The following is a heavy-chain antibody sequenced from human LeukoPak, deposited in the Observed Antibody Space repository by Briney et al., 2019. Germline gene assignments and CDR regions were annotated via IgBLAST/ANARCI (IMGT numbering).Heavy chain of an antibody. CDR3: ARVPGIAAAGTVWFGP. D-gene: IGHD6-13*01. V-gene: IGHV4-59*10. CDR2: IYTSGST. J-gene: IGHJ5*02. Sequence: PSETLTLTCAVYGGSFSSYYWSWIRQPAGKGLEWIGRIYTSGSTNYNPSLKSRVTMSVDTSKNQFSLKLSSVTAADTAVYYCARVPGIAAAGTVWFGPWGQGTLVTVSS. CDR1: GGSFSSYY.